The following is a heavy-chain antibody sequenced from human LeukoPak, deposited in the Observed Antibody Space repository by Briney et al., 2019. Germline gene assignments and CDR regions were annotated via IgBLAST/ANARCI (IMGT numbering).Heavy chain of an antibody. Sequence: GESLKISCKGSGYSFTNYWIGWVRQMPGKGLEWMGIIYPGDSDIRYSPSFQGQVTISADKSINTAYLQWSSLKASDTAMYYCAGGRRELTMVRDPPFDYWGQGTLVTVSS. CDR2: IYPGDSDI. V-gene: IGHV5-51*01. D-gene: IGHD3-10*01. J-gene: IGHJ4*02. CDR1: GYSFTNYW. CDR3: AGGRRELTMVRDPPFDY.